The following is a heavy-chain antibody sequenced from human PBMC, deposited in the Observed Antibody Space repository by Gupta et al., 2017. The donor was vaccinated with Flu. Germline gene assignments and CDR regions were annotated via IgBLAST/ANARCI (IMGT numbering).Heavy chain of an antibody. J-gene: IGHJ4*02. CDR3: ARRGELLGNFDY. D-gene: IGHD1-26*01. CDR1: GGSISSSSYY. V-gene: IGHV4-39*01. CDR2: IYYSGST. Sequence: QLQLQESGPGLVKPSETLSLTCTVSGGSISSSSYYWGWIRQPPGKGLEWIGSIYYSGSTYYNPSLKSRVTISVDTSKNQFSLKLSSVTAADTAVYYCARRGELLGNFDYWGQGTLVTVSS.